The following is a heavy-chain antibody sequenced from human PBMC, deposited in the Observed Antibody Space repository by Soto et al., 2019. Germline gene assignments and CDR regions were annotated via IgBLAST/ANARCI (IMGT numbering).Heavy chain of an antibody. J-gene: IGHJ4*02. CDR3: ARDHFSFPDYYYYDSSGYPDY. V-gene: IGHV1-18*01. CDR1: GYTFTSYG. Sequence: AASVKVSCKASGYTFTSYGISWVRQAPGQGLEWMGWISAYNGNTNYAQKLQGRVTMTTDTSTSTAYMELRSLRSDDTAVYYCARDHFSFPDYYYYDSSGYPDYWGKGTLVTVSS. CDR2: ISAYNGNT. D-gene: IGHD3-22*01.